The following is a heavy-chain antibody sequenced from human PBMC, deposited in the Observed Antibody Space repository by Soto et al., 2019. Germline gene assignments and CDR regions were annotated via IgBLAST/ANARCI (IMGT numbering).Heavy chain of an antibody. Sequence: GGSLRLSCAASGLTFSSYAMHWVRQAPGKGLEWVAVISYDGSNKYYADSVKGRFTISRDNSKNTLYLQMNSLRAEDTAVYYCARDCSSGYLEGCGAFDIWGQGTMVTVSS. D-gene: IGHD3-22*01. CDR1: GLTFSSYA. V-gene: IGHV3-30-3*01. J-gene: IGHJ3*02. CDR3: ARDCSSGYLEGCGAFDI. CDR2: ISYDGSNK.